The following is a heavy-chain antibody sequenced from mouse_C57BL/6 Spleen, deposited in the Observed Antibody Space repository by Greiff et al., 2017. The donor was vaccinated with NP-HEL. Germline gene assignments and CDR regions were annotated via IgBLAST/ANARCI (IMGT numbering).Heavy chain of an antibody. J-gene: IGHJ2*01. CDR2: IHPNSGST. CDR1: GYTFTSYW. Sequence: VQLQQSGAELVKPGASVKLSCKASGYTFTSYWMHWVKQRPGQGLEWIGMIHPNSGSTNYNEKSKSKATLTVDKSSSTAYMQLSSLTSEDSAVYYCARTLDYFDYWGQGTTLTVSS. V-gene: IGHV1-64*01. CDR3: ARTLDYFDY.